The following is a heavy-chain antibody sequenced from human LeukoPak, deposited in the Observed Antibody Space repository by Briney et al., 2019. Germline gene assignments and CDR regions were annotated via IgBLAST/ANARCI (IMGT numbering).Heavy chain of an antibody. CDR1: GFTFNNYA. CDR3: AKDPQRYCSGGSCLYFDY. V-gene: IGHV3-23*01. CDR2: ISASGGGT. D-gene: IGHD2-15*01. J-gene: IGHJ4*02. Sequence: GGSLRLSCAASGFTFNNYAMSWVRQAPGKGLEWVSAISASGGGTNYADSVKGRFIISRGNSKNTLYLQMNSLRAEDTAVYYCAKDPQRYCSGGSCLYFDYWGQGTLVTVSS.